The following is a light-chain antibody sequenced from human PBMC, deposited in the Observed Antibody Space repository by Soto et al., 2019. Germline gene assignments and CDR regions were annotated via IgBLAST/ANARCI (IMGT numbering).Light chain of an antibody. Sequence: QSALTQPRSVSGSPGQSVTISCTGTSSDVGRYNYVSWYQHHPGKAPKLMIYDVSTRPSGVPDRFSGSKSGTTASLTISGLQAEDDADYYCCSYAGSPYVFGTGTKLTVL. V-gene: IGLV2-11*01. CDR1: SSDVGRYNY. CDR3: CSYAGSPYV. CDR2: DVS. J-gene: IGLJ1*01.